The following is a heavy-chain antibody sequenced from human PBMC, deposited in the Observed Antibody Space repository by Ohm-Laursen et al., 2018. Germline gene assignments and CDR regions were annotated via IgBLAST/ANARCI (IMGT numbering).Heavy chain of an antibody. V-gene: IGHV3-11*01. CDR3: AREMRGMYHDRSGNYMSPGPDY. CDR1: GLNFSECY. Sequence: LSLSCPASGLNFSECYMSWIREAPGRGLAWISYISATGNTRYYEDSLKGRITIFRDNAKKLLYLQMHSLRAEDTAVYYCAREMRGMYHDRSGNYMSPGPDYWGQGTLVTVSS. D-gene: IGHD3-22*01. CDR2: ISATGNTR. J-gene: IGHJ4*02.